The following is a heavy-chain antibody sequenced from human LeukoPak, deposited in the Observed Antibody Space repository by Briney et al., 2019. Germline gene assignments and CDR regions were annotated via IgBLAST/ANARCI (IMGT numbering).Heavy chain of an antibody. V-gene: IGHV4-38-2*02. Sequence: SETLSLTCTVSGYSVSSGYYWGWIRPPPGKGLEWIGSIYHSGSTYYNPSLKSRVTISVDTSKNQFSLKLSSVTAADTAVYYCARESSDSSSWYWGNYYYYMDVWGKGTTVTVSS. J-gene: IGHJ6*03. D-gene: IGHD6-13*01. CDR1: GYSVSSGYY. CDR2: IYHSGST. CDR3: ARESSDSSSWYWGNYYYYMDV.